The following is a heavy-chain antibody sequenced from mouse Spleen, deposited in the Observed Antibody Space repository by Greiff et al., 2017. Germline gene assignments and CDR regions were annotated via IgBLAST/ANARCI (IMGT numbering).Heavy chain of an antibody. Sequence: VQGVESGAELARPGASVKMSCKASGYTFTSYTMHWVKQRPGQGLEWIGYINPSSGYTKYNQKFKDKATLTADKSSSTAYMQLSSLTSEDSAVYYCARRAVVPYYYAMDYWGQGTSVTVSS. V-gene: IGHV1-4*01. J-gene: IGHJ4*01. CDR3: ARRAVVPYYYAMDY. CDR2: INPSSGYT. D-gene: IGHD1-1*01. CDR1: GYTFTSYT.